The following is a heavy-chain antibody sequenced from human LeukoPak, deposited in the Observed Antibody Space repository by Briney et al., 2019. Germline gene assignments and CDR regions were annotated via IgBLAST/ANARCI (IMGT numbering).Heavy chain of an antibody. V-gene: IGHV3-74*01. D-gene: IGHD5-24*01. J-gene: IGHJ4*02. CDR3: ASTSGRDGYNP. CDR2: INSDGSST. Sequence: PGGSLRLSCAASGFTFSSYWMHWVRHAPGKGLVWVSRINSDGSSTSYADSVKGRFTISRDNAKNTLYLQMNSLRAEDTAVYYCASTSGRDGYNPWGQGTLVTVSS. CDR1: GFTFSSYW.